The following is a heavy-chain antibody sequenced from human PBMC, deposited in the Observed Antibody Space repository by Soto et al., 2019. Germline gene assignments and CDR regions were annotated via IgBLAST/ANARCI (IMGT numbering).Heavy chain of an antibody. CDR3: ARPSYDGSGYSDY. Sequence: EVQLVESGGGRGKPGGSLRLSCAASGSTFISYSMTWVRQAPGKGLEGVSSISSSSCYIYYADSVKGRFTISRDNAKNSLYLQMNSLRAEDTAVYYCARPSYDGSGYSDYWGQGTLVTVSS. CDR2: ISSSSCYI. D-gene: IGHD3-22*01. V-gene: IGHV3-21*01. J-gene: IGHJ4*02. CDR1: GSTFISYS.